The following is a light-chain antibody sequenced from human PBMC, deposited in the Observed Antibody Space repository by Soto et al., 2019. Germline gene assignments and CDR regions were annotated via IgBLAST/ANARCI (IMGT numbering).Light chain of an antibody. CDR1: SSDVGGYNY. Sequence: QSVLTQPPSASGSPGQSVTISCTGTSSDVGGYNYLSWYQHHPGKAPQLMIYEVSKRPSGVPNHFSGSKSGNTASLTVSGLQPEDEADYFCTSYAGSNNLIFGGGTKVTVL. V-gene: IGLV2-8*01. CDR2: EVS. CDR3: TSYAGSNNLI. J-gene: IGLJ2*01.